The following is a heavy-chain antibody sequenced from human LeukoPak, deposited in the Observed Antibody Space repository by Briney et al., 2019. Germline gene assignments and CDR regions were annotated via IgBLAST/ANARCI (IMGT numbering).Heavy chain of an antibody. CDR1: GGSISSSSYY. CDR3: ARLARDQGLFYFDF. CDR2: IYYSGST. Sequence: PSETLSLTCTVSGGSISSSSYYWGWIRQPPGKGLEWIGSIYYSGSTYYNPSLKSRVTIPVDTSKNQFSLKLSSVTAADTAVYYCARLARDQGLFYFDFWGQGTLVTVSS. J-gene: IGHJ4*02. V-gene: IGHV4-39*01. D-gene: IGHD6-19*01.